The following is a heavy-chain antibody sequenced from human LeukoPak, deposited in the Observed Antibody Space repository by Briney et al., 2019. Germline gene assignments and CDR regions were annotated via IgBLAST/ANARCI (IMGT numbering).Heavy chain of an antibody. CDR1: GFTFSSYA. Sequence: GGSLRLSCAASGFTFSSYAMHWVRQAPGKGLEWVAVISYDGSNKYYADSVKGRFTIYRDNSKNTLYLQMNSLRAEDTAVYYCARIGGSYKYYFDYWGQGTLVTVSS. V-gene: IGHV3-30*04. CDR2: ISYDGSNK. CDR3: ARIGGSYKYYFDY. D-gene: IGHD1-26*01. J-gene: IGHJ4*02.